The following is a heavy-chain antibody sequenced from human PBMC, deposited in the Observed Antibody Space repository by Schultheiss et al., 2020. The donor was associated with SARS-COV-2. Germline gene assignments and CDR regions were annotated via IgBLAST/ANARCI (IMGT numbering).Heavy chain of an antibody. D-gene: IGHD7-27*01. J-gene: IGHJ4*02. CDR3: ARNFRETGDFDY. CDR1: GYTFTSYD. V-gene: IGHV1-8*01. CDR2: MNPNSGGT. Sequence: ASVKVSCKASGYTFTSYDINWLRQATGQGLEWMGWMNPNSGGTNYAQKFQGRVTMTRDTSKSTAYMELSSLTSEDTAVYYCARNFRETGDFDYWGQGTQVTVSS.